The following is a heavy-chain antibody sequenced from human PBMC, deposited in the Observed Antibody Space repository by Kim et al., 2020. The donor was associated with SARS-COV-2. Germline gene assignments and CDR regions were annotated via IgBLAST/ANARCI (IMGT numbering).Heavy chain of an antibody. CDR2: IGNAGDT. V-gene: IGHV3-13*01. CDR1: GFTFSSSG. Sequence: GGSLRLSCAASGFTFSSSGMHWVRRPTGKGLEWVSAIGNAGDTYYSDSVKGRFTISRENAKNSLYLQMSSLRAGDTGVYYCARVIRGWFDPWGQGTLVTVSS. D-gene: IGHD2-21*01. CDR3: ARVIRGWFDP. J-gene: IGHJ5*02.